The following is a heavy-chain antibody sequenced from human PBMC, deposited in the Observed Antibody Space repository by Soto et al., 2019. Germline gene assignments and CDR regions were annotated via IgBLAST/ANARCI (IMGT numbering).Heavy chain of an antibody. D-gene: IGHD3-9*01. CDR1: GYSFTSYW. V-gene: IGHV5-10-1*01. CDR2: IDPSDSYT. Sequence: GESLKISCKGSGYSFTSYWISWVCQMPGKGLEWMGRIDPSDSYTNYSPSFQGHVTISADKSISTAYLQWSSLKASDTAMYYCATILNYDILTGYPALYYYYGMDVWGQGTTVTVS. CDR3: ATILNYDILTGYPALYYYYGMDV. J-gene: IGHJ6*02.